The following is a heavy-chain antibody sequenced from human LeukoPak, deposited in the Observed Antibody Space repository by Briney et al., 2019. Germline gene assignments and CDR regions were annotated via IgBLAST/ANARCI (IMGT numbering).Heavy chain of an antibody. CDR3: ARGFLGGTDQYFDS. CDR2: IGGGGPTT. J-gene: IGHJ4*02. V-gene: IGHV3-23*01. CDR1: GFTFSTYA. D-gene: IGHD6-19*01. Sequence: HPGGSLRLSCAASGFTFSTYAMNWVRLAPAKGLEWVSTIGGGGPTTDYADSVKDRFTISRDNSKNTLYLQMNSLRAEDTAVYFCARGFLGGTDQYFDSWGQGTLVTVSS.